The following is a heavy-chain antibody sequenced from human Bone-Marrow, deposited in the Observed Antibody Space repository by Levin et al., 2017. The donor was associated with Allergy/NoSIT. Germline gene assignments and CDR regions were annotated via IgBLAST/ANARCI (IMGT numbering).Heavy chain of an antibody. CDR3: AKDLVTDLGVLVPAAIGPDYYYYYGMDV. V-gene: IGHV3-30*18. CDR2: ISYDGSNK. D-gene: IGHD2-2*01. CDR1: GFTFSSYG. J-gene: IGHJ6*02. Sequence: PGGSLRLSCAASGFTFSSYGMHWVRQAPGKGLEWVAVISYDGSNKYYADSVKGRFTISRDNSKNALYLQMNSLRAEDTAVYYCAKDLVTDLGVLVPAAIGPDYYYYYGMDVWGQGTTVTVSS.